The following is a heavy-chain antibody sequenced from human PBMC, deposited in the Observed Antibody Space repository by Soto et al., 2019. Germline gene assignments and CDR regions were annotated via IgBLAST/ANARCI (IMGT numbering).Heavy chain of an antibody. CDR2: TYYRSKWYN. CDR1: GDSVSSNSAA. Sequence: PSQTLPLTCASSGDSVSSNSAAWNWIRQSPSRGLEWLGRTYYRSKWYNEYALSVKSRITINPDTSKNQFSLQLNSVTPDDTAVYYCAREYSAGWSTWGQGTLVTVSS. J-gene: IGHJ4*02. V-gene: IGHV6-1*01. CDR3: AREYSAGWST. D-gene: IGHD6-19*01.